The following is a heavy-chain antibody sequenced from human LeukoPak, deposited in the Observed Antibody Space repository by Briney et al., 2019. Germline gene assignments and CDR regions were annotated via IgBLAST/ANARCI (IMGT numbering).Heavy chain of an antibody. CDR2: ISYDGSNK. CDR3: ARVVGSYYGMDG. Sequence: GRSLRLSCAASGFTFSSYAMHWVRQAPGKGLEWVAVISYDGSNKYYADSVKGRFTISRDNSKNTLYLQMNSLRAEDTAVFYCARVVGSYYGMDGWGQGTTVTVSS. J-gene: IGHJ6*02. D-gene: IGHD1-26*01. V-gene: IGHV3-30*04. CDR1: GFTFSSYA.